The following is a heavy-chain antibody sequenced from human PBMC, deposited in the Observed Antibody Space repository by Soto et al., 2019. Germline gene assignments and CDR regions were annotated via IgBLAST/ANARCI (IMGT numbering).Heavy chain of an antibody. CDR3: ARPIMYSAPPYFAY. D-gene: IGHD1-26*01. V-gene: IGHV3-72*01. Sequence: HGGSLRLCCAASGFSFSDHYMEWVRQAPGKGLEWVGRIRNKANSYTTQYAAAVRGRFTLSRDDSKNSLFLQMNSLKTEDTAIYFCARPIMYSAPPYFAYRAQGTLVPVSS. CDR1: GFSFSDHY. CDR2: IRNKANSYTT. J-gene: IGHJ4*02.